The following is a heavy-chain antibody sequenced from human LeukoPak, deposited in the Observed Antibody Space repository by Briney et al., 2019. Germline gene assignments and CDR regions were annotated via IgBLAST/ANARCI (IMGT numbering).Heavy chain of an antibody. D-gene: IGHD1-14*01. CDR2: ISSSSGYI. CDR1: GFTFSSYS. J-gene: IGHJ4*02. V-gene: IGHV3-21*01. CDR3: ARDVLESGYFDY. Sequence: PGGSVRLSCAASGFTFSSYSMNWVRQAPGKGLEWVSSISSSSGYIYYADSVKGRFTISRDNAKNSLYLQMNSLRAEDTAVYYCARDVLESGYFDYWGQGTLVTVSS.